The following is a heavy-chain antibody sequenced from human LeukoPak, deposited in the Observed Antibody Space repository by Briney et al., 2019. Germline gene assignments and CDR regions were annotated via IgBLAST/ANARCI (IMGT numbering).Heavy chain of an antibody. Sequence: TGGSLRLSCAASGFTFNSYGMHWIRQAPCKGLEWVAFIRYDGSNKYYADSVKGRFTISRDNAKNSLYLQMNSLRAEDTALYYCAKDIGGGGSSWGQGTLVTVSS. J-gene: IGHJ4*02. CDR3: AKDIGGGGSS. CDR2: IRYDGSNK. V-gene: IGHV3-30*02. CDR1: GFTFNSYG. D-gene: IGHD2-15*01.